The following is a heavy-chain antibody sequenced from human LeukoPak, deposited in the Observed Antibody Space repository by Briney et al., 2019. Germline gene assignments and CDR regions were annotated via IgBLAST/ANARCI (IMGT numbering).Heavy chain of an antibody. Sequence: KSSETLSLTCTVSGGSISSYYWSWIRQPPGKGLECIGYIHYSGSTNYNPSLKSRVTISKDTSKNQFSLKLSSVTAADTAVYYCARASLRYFDWLPSYFDYWGQGTLVTVSS. J-gene: IGHJ4*02. CDR1: GGSISSYY. CDR3: ARASLRYFDWLPSYFDY. D-gene: IGHD3-9*01. CDR2: IHYSGST. V-gene: IGHV4-59*01.